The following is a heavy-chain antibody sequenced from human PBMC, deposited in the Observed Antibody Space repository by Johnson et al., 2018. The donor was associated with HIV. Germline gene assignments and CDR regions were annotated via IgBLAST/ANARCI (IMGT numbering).Heavy chain of an antibody. CDR3: AREMAWEDAFDI. CDR1: GFTFSDYY. CDR2: ISSSGTAK. Sequence: QVQLVESGGGLVKPGGSLRLSCAASGFTFSDYYMNWVRQAPGKGLEWLSYISSSGTAKYYADSVKGRFTISRDNAKNSLYLQMNSLRAEDTAVFYCAREMAWEDAFDIWGQGTMVNVSS. V-gene: IGHV3-11*04. D-gene: IGHD5-24*01. J-gene: IGHJ3*02.